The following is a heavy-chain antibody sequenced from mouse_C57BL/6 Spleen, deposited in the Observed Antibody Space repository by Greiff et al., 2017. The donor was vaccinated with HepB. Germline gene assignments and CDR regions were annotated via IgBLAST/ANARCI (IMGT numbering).Heavy chain of an antibody. J-gene: IGHJ4*01. CDR2: VYPGSGSI. V-gene: IGHV1-62-2*01. CDR1: GYTFTEYT. CDR3: ARHEETYDYDADYAMDY. D-gene: IGHD2-4*01. Sequence: VQLQQSGAELVKPGASVKLSCKASGYTFTEYTIHWVKQRSGQGLEWIGWVYPGSGSIKYNEKFKDKATLTADKSSSTVYMELSRLTSEDSAVYFCARHEETYDYDADYAMDYWGLGTSVTVSS.